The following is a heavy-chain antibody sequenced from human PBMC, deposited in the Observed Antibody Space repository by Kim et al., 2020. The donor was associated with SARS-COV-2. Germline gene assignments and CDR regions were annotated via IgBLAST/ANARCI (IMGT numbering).Heavy chain of an antibody. D-gene: IGHD3-10*01. CDR1: GGSISSSSYY. CDR3: ARLGVEDWDYYGSGRLDV. V-gene: IGHV4-39*01. Sequence: SETLSLTCTVSGGSISSSSYYWGWIRQPPGKGLEWIGSIYYSGSTYYNPSLKSRVTISVDTSKNQFSLKLSSVTAADTAVYYCARLGVEDWDYYGSGRLDVCGQGTTVTFSS. CDR2: IYYSGST. J-gene: IGHJ6*02.